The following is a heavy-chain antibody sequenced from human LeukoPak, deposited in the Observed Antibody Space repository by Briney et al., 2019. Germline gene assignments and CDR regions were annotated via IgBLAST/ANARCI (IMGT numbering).Heavy chain of an antibody. Sequence: PGGSLRLSCAASGFTFSSYWMSWVRQGPGKGLEWVAVIWYDGSNKYYADSVKGRFTISRDNSKNTLDLQMNNLRAEDTAVYYCARGGEYCGSCGLYYYYYYMDVRGKGTTVTVSS. CDR1: GFTFSSYW. CDR2: IWYDGSNK. CDR3: ARGGEYCGSCGLYYYYYYMDV. D-gene: IGHD2-15*01. J-gene: IGHJ6*03. V-gene: IGHV3-33*08.